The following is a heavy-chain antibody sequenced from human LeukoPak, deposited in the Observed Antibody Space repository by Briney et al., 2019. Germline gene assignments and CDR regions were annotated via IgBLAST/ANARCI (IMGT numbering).Heavy chain of an antibody. V-gene: IGHV1-2*03. D-gene: IGHD1-26*01. CDR3: ARDLRGSYYSPADY. Sequence: LGASLKVSCKASGYTFTGYYMHWVRQAPGQGLEWMGWINPNSGSTNYAQKFQGRVTMTRDMSISTAYMELSRLRSDDTAVYYCARDLRGSYYSPADYWGQGTLVTVSS. J-gene: IGHJ4*02. CDR1: GYTFTGYY. CDR2: INPNSGST.